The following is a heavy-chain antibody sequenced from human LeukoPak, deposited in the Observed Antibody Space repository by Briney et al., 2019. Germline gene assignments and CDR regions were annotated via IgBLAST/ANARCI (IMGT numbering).Heavy chain of an antibody. V-gene: IGHV4-31*03. J-gene: IGHJ5*02. Sequence: SETLSLTCTVSGGSISSGDYYWSWIRQHPGKGLEWIGYIYYSGSTYYNPSLKSRVTISVDTSKNQFSLKLSSVTAADTAVYYCARVRFGELFWFDPWGQGTLVTVSS. CDR1: GGSISSGDYY. D-gene: IGHD3-10*01. CDR2: IYYSGST. CDR3: ARVRFGELFWFDP.